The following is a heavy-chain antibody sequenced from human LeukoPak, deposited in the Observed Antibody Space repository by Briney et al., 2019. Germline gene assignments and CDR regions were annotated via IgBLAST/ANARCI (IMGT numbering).Heavy chain of an antibody. CDR1: GASISSYY. Sequence: SETLSLTCTVSGASISSYYWSWIRQPPGKGLEWIGYIYYSGSTNYNPSLKSRVTISVDASKTQFSLKRSSVTAADTAVYHCARQSLSHTAMAAWFDPWGQGTLVTGSS. D-gene: IGHD5-18*01. J-gene: IGHJ5*02. V-gene: IGHV4-59*08. CDR2: IYYSGST. CDR3: ARQSLSHTAMAAWFDP.